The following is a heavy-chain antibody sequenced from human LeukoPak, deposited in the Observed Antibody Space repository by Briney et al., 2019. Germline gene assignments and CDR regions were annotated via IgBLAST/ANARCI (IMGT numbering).Heavy chain of an antibody. D-gene: IGHD7-27*01. Sequence: SETLSLTCAVSGYSISSGYYWGWIRQPPGKGLEWIGSIYHSGSTYYNPSLKSRVTISVDTSKNQFSLKLSSVTAADTAVYYCARLGRGAFDIWGQGTMVTVSS. V-gene: IGHV4-38-2*01. CDR2: IYHSGST. CDR3: ARLGRGAFDI. CDR1: GYSISSGYY. J-gene: IGHJ3*02.